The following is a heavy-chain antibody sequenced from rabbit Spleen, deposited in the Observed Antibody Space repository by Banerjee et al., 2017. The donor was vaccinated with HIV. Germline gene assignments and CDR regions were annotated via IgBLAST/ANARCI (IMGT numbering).Heavy chain of an antibody. CDR2: IEAGSSGFT. Sequence: QSLEESGGGLVKPGASLTLTCKASGFSFNSGYDMCWVRQAPGKGLEWIACIEAGSSGFTYFASWAKGRFTISKTSSTTVTLQMTSLTAADTATYFCARDTSSSFSSYGMDLWGPGTLVT. J-gene: IGHJ6*01. V-gene: IGHV1S40*01. D-gene: IGHD1-1*01. CDR3: ARDTSSSFSSYGMDL. CDR1: GFSFNSGYD.